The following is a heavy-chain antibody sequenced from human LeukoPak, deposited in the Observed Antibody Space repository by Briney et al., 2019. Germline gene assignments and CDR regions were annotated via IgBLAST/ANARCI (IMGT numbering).Heavy chain of an antibody. D-gene: IGHD6-13*01. CDR2: INHSGST. V-gene: IGHV4-34*01. Sequence: PSETLSLTCAVHGGSFSGYYWSWIRQPPGKGLEWIGEINHSGSTNYNPSLKSRVTISVDPSKNQFSLKLSSGTAADTAVYYCARGGGSYSSWYRNWGQGTLVTVSS. CDR3: ARGGGSYSSWYRN. CDR1: GGSFSGYY. J-gene: IGHJ4*02.